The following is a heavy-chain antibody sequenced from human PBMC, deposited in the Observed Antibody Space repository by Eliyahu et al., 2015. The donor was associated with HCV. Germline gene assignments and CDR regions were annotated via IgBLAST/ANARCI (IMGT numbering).Heavy chain of an antibody. Sequence: QVLLVQSGAEVKKAGTSMKVSCTTDRYAFTGXCIHWVRQAPGQGLEWMGCINPNTGDINSAQNFRDRLALTRDTSTSTAYLELRGLRFDDTALYFCGRERSLVRGPLICKSSHILGVWGQGTTVTVSS. J-gene: IGHJ6*02. D-gene: IGHD3-10*01. V-gene: IGHV1-2*02. CDR3: GRERSLVRGPLICKSSHILGV. CDR2: INPNTGDI. CDR1: RYAFTGXC.